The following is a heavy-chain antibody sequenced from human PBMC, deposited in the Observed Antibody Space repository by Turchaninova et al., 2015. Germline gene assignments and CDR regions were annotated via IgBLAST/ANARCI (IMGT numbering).Heavy chain of an antibody. D-gene: IGHD7-27*01. CDR1: GFSFSSQW. Sequence: EVQLVESGGGLVQPGGSLRLSCAASGFSFSSQWMTWVRQAPGKGRERGDNIKGEGREKYYVDAAKGRFTISRDNAKSSLFLQMNSLRAEDTAVYYCATDLNWAGFWGQGTLVTVSS. CDR3: ATDLNWAGF. V-gene: IGHV3-7*01. CDR2: IKGEGREK. J-gene: IGHJ4*02.